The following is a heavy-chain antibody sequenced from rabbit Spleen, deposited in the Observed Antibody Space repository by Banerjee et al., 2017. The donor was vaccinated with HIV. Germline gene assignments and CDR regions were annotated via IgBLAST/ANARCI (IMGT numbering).Heavy chain of an antibody. CDR3: ARDGAGGSYFAL. V-gene: IGHV1S40*01. Sequence: EESGGDLVKPGASLTLTCIASGVSFSGDSFSGDSYMCWVRQAPGKGLEWIGYIDPVFGITYYANWVNGRFSISRENAQNTVFLQMTSLTAADTATYFCARDGAGGSYFALWGQGTLVTVS. CDR2: IDPVFGIT. CDR1: GVSFSGDSFSGDSY. J-gene: IGHJ4*01. D-gene: IGHD8-1*01.